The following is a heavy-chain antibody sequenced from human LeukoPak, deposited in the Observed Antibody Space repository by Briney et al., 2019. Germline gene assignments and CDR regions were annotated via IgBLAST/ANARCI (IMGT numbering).Heavy chain of an antibody. CDR3: ARDLSEINSYGYVWFDP. Sequence: GASVKVSCKASGYTFTSYAMNWVRQAPGQGLEWMGWINTNTGNPTYAQGFTGRFVFSLDTSVSTAYLQISSLKAEDTAVYYCARDLSEINSYGYVWFDPWGQGTLVTVSS. D-gene: IGHD5-18*01. J-gene: IGHJ5*02. V-gene: IGHV7-4-1*02. CDR2: INTNTGNP. CDR1: GYTFTSYA.